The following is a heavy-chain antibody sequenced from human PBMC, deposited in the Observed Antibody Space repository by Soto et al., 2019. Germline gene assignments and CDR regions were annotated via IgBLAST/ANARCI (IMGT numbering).Heavy chain of an antibody. J-gene: IGHJ4*02. CDR3: AKVPPPFLVGGY. CDR1: GFTFSSSA. CDR2: ISGSGGST. Sequence: EVQLLESGGGLVQPGGALRLSCAASGFTFSSSAMSWVRQAPGKGLEWVSAISGSGGSTYYADSVKGRFTISRDNSKNTLYMQMSSLRAEDTAVYYCAKVPPPFLVGGYWGQGTLVTVSS. D-gene: IGHD1-26*01. V-gene: IGHV3-23*01.